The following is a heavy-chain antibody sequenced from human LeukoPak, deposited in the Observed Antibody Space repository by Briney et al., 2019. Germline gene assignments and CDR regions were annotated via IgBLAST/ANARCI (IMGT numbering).Heavy chain of an antibody. J-gene: IGHJ3*02. CDR2: IWYDGSNK. CDR1: GFTFSSYG. D-gene: IGHD5-24*01. CDR3: AKEGTDGIAFDI. Sequence: PGRSLRLSCAASGFTFSSYGMHWVRQAPGKGLEWVAVIWYDGSNKYYADSVKGRFTISRDNSKNTLYLQMNSLRAEDTAVYYCAKEGTDGIAFDIWGQGTMVTVSS. V-gene: IGHV3-33*06.